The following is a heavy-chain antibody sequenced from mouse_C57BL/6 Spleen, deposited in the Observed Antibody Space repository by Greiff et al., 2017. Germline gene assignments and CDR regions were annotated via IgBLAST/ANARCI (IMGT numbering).Heavy chain of an antibody. CDR3: ARDGGSLLRANFDV. V-gene: IGHV1-82*01. Sequence: QVQLKQSGPELVKPGASVKISCKASGYAFSSSWMNWVKQRPGKGLEWIGRIYPGDGDTNYNGKFKGKATLTADKSSSTAYMQLSSLTSEDSAVYFCARDGGSLLRANFDVWGTGTTVTVSS. CDR1: GYAFSSSW. CDR2: IYPGDGDT. D-gene: IGHD1-2*01. J-gene: IGHJ1*03.